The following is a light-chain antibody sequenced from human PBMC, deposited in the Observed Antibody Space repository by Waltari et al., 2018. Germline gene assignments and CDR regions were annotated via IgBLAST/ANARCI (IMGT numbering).Light chain of an antibody. V-gene: IGKV3-11*01. J-gene: IGKJ5*01. CDR1: QSVSSY. CDR2: DAS. CDR3: QQRSNWPPVIT. Sequence: IVLTQSPATLSLSPGERATLSCRASQSVSSYLAWYQQKPGQAPRLLIYDASNRATGIPARFSGSGSGTDFTLTISSLEPEDFAVYYCQQRSNWPPVITFGQGTRLEIK.